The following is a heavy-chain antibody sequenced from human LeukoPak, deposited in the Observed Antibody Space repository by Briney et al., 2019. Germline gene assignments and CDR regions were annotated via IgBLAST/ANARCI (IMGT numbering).Heavy chain of an antibody. CDR1: GFTFSNAW. J-gene: IGHJ4*02. CDR3: TTYTSGSSYY. CDR2: IKSQTDGGTT. D-gene: IGHD1-26*01. Sequence: GGSLRLSCAASGFTFSNAWMSWVRQAPGKGLEWVGRIKSQTDGGTTEYASAVKGRFTISRDDSKSTLFLQMNSLRTEDTAIYYCTTYTSGSSYYWGQGTLVTVSS. V-gene: IGHV3-15*01.